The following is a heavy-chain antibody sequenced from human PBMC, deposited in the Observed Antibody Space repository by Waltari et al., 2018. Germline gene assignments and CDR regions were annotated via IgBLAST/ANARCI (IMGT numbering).Heavy chain of an antibody. CDR1: GYTFTSYA. V-gene: IGHV1-3*03. CDR3: ARSYSSSWYQGGYFDY. D-gene: IGHD6-13*01. J-gene: IGHJ4*02. Sequence: QVQLVQSGAEVKKPGASVKVSCKASGYTFTSYAMHWVRQAPGQRLEWMGWINAGNGNTKYSQEFQGRVTITRDTSASTAYMELSSLRSEDMAVYYCARSYSSSWYQGGYFDYWGQGTLVTVSS. CDR2: INAGNGNT.